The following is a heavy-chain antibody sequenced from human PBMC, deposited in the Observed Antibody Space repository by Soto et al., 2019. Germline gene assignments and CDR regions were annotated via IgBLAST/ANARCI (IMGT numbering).Heavy chain of an antibody. Sequence: GGSLRLSCAASGFTFSSYSMNWVRQAPGKGLEWVSYISSSSSTIYYADSVKGRFTISRDNAKNSLYLQMNSLRAEDTAVYYCARDRTPYYGSENFDYWGQGTLVTVSS. CDR1: GFTFSSYS. CDR3: ARDRTPYYGSENFDY. CDR2: ISSSSSTI. D-gene: IGHD3-10*01. V-gene: IGHV3-48*01. J-gene: IGHJ4*02.